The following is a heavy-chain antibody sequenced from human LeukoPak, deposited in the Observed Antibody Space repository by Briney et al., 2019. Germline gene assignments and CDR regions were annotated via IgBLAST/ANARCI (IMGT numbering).Heavy chain of an antibody. D-gene: IGHD3-10*01. CDR3: ASGSGHYYGSGSYSVDY. J-gene: IGHJ4*02. CDR1: GGSISSYY. V-gene: IGHV4-59*12. CDR2: IYYSGST. Sequence: SETLSLTCTVSGGSISSYYWSWIRQPPGKGLEWIGYIYYSGSTNYNPSLKSRVTISVDTSKNQFSLKLSSVTAADTAVYYCASGSGHYYGSGSYSVDYWGQGTLVTVSS.